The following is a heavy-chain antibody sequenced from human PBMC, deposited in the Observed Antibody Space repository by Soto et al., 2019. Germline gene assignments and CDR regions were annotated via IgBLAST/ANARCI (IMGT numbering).Heavy chain of an antibody. Sequence: PGGSLRLSCAASGFTFSSYAMSWVRQAPGKGLEWVSAISGSGGSTYYADSVKGRFTISRDNSKNTLYLQMNSLRAEDTAVYYCAKDGTITIFGVVIHWFDPWGQGTLVTVSS. CDR3: AKDGTITIFGVVIHWFDP. V-gene: IGHV3-23*01. CDR2: ISGSGGST. J-gene: IGHJ5*02. CDR1: GFTFSSYA. D-gene: IGHD3-3*01.